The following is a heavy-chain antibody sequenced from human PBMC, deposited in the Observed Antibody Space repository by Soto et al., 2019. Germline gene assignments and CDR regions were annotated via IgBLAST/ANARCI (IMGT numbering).Heavy chain of an antibody. CDR3: AHGDSSGYHDAFDI. J-gene: IGHJ3*02. Sequence: QITLKESGPTLVKPTQTLTLTCTFSGFSLSTSGVGVGWIRQPPGKALEWLALIYWDDDKRYSPSLKSRLTITKDTSKNPVVLTMTNMHPVDTATYYGAHGDSSGYHDAFDIWGQGTMVTVSS. V-gene: IGHV2-5*02. CDR1: GFSLSTSGVG. D-gene: IGHD3-22*01. CDR2: IYWDDDK.